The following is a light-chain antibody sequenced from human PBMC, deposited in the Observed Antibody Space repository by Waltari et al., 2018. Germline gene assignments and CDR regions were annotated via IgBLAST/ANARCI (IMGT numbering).Light chain of an antibody. CDR2: SAS. V-gene: IGKV1-17*01. CDR1: QGIGND. Sequence: DIQMTQSPSSLSAFVGDRVTITCRASQGIGNDLGWYQQKPGKAPKRLIYSASSLQPGVPSRFSGSGSGTEFTLIISSLQPEDFASYYCLQYNNYPWTFGQGTKVEIK. CDR3: LQYNNYPWT. J-gene: IGKJ1*01.